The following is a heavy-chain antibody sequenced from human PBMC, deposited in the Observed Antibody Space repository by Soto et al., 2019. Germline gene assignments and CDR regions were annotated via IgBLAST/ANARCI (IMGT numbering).Heavy chain of an antibody. CDR3: ASRQLVVSHLDY. V-gene: IGHV4-4*07. D-gene: IGHD6-6*01. J-gene: IGHJ4*02. Sequence: LSLTCTVSGGSISSYYWSWIRQPAGKGLEWIGRIYTSGSTNYNPSLKSRVTMSVDTSKNQFSLKLSSVTAADTAMYYGASRQLVVSHLDYWGQGTLVTVSS. CDR1: GGSISSYY. CDR2: IYTSGST.